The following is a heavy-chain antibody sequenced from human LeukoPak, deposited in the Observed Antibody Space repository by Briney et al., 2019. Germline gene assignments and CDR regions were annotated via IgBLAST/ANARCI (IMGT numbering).Heavy chain of an antibody. V-gene: IGHV3-43*02. CDR2: ISGDGGST. Sequence: GGSLRLSCAASGFTFSSYGLHWVRQAPGKGLEWVSLISGDGGSTYYADSVKGRFTISRDNSKNSLYLQMNSLRTEDTALYYCAKDKLGKDYYYGMDVWGQGTTVTVSS. D-gene: IGHD1-7*01. CDR1: GFTFSSYG. J-gene: IGHJ6*02. CDR3: AKDKLGKDYYYGMDV.